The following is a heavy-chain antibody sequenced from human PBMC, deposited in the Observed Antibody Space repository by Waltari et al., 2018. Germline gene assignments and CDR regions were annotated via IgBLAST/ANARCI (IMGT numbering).Heavy chain of an antibody. CDR2: IYSGGST. CDR3: ASGDGYNEGVDY. Sequence: EVQLVESGGGLIQPGGSLRLSCAASGFPVSSNYVSWVRQAPGKGLEGGSVIYSGGSTYYADSVKGRFTISRDNSKNTLYLQMNSLRAEDTAVYYCASGDGYNEGVDYWGQGTLVTVSS. CDR1: GFPVSSNY. J-gene: IGHJ4*02. V-gene: IGHV3-53*01. D-gene: IGHD5-12*01.